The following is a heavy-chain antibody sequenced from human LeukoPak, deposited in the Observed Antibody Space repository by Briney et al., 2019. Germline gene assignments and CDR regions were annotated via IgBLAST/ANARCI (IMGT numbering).Heavy chain of an antibody. D-gene: IGHD3-10*01. J-gene: IGHJ3*02. CDR1: GFTFSNAW. CDR2: ISSSSSYI. V-gene: IGHV3-21*01. Sequence: GGSLRLSCAASGFTFSNAWMSRVPQAPGKGRKWVSSISSSSSYIYYADSVKGRFTISRDNAKNSLYLQMNSLRAEDTAVYYCASWGFGVNAFDIWGQGTMVTVSS. CDR3: ASWGFGVNAFDI.